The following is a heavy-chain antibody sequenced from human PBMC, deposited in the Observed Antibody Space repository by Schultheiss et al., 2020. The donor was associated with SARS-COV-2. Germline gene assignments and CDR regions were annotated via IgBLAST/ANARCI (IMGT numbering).Heavy chain of an antibody. D-gene: IGHD3-10*01. Sequence: ASVKVSCKASGGTFSSYAISWVRQAPGQGVEWMGWISAYNGNTNYAQKLQGRVTMTTDTSTSTAYMELRSLRSDDTAVYYCATGSGSPVGDYWGQGTLVTVSS. J-gene: IGHJ4*02. CDR3: ATGSGSPVGDY. CDR1: GGTFSSYA. CDR2: ISAYNGNT. V-gene: IGHV1-18*01.